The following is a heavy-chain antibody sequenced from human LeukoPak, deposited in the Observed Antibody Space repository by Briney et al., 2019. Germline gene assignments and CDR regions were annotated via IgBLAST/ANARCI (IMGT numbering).Heavy chain of an antibody. CDR3: ARQVSDYFYYYLDV. J-gene: IGHJ6*03. Sequence: SETLSLTCSVSGGSINSSGYYWNWIRQPPGKGLERDGSIYYSGTTYYNSSLKSRVTISEDTSKNRFSLMLTSVTAADTAVYYCARQVSDYFYYYLDVWGEGTTVIVSS. CDR1: GGSINSSGYY. CDR2: IYYSGTT. V-gene: IGHV4-39*01.